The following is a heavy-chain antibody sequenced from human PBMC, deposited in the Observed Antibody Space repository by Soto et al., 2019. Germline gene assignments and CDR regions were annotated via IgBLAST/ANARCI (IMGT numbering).Heavy chain of an antibody. CDR1: GFSFSSYW. J-gene: IGHJ5*02. CDR2: INSDGSTT. V-gene: IGHV3-74*01. Sequence: AGGSLRLSCAASGFSFSSYWMHWVRQAPGKGLVWVSRINSDGSTTSYADSVKGRFTISRDNSKNTLYLQMNSLRAEDTAVYYCAKDRSVSMIVVVITDFALTSWGQGTLVTVSS. D-gene: IGHD3-22*01. CDR3: AKDRSVSMIVVVITDFALTS.